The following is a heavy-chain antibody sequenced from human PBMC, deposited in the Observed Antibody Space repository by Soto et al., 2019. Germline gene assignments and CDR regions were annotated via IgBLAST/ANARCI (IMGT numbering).Heavy chain of an antibody. CDR1: GFTFSSYS. J-gene: IGHJ4*02. V-gene: IGHV3-48*01. CDR2: ISSSSSTI. Sequence: EVQLVESGGGLVQPGGSLRLSCAASGFTFSSYSMNWVRQAPGKGLEWVSYISSSSSTIYYADSVKGRFTISRDNAXNSLYLQMNSLRAEDTAVYYCARGAYYYDSSGLSYWGQGTLVTVSS. D-gene: IGHD3-22*01. CDR3: ARGAYYYDSSGLSY.